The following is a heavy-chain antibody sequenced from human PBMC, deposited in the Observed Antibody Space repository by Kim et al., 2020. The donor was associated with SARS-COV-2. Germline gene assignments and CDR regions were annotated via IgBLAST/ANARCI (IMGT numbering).Heavy chain of an antibody. J-gene: IGHJ6*02. Sequence: ASVKVSCKASGYTFTAYYMHWVRQAPGQGLEWMGRINPNSGGTNYAQKFQGRVTMTRDTSISTAYMELSRLTSDDTAVYYCGVRSQDYYYGMDVWGQGTTVTVSS. CDR2: INPNSGGT. CDR1: GYTFTAYY. V-gene: IGHV1-2*06. CDR3: GVRSQDYYYGMDV. D-gene: IGHD1-1*01.